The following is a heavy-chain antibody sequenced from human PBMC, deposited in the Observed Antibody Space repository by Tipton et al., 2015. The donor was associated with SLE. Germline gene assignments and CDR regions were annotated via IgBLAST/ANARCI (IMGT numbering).Heavy chain of an antibody. J-gene: IGHJ6*02. CDR2: INWNSGSL. V-gene: IGHV3-9*01. D-gene: IGHD3-3*01. CDR3: AKDILVGRNPLGAHYFYGLDV. CDR1: GFAFHNFA. Sequence: RSLRLSCAASGFAFHNFAMHWVRQAPGKGLEWVSAINWNSGSLRYADSVKGRFTISRDNARNSLYLQMNSLRTEGTALYYCAKDILVGRNPLGAHYFYGLDVWGQGTTVTVSS.